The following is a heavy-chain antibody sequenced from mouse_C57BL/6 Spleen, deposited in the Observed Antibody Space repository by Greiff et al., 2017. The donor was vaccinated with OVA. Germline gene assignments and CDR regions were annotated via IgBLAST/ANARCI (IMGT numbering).Heavy chain of an antibody. CDR1: GYTFTSYW. CDR2: IDPSDSYT. D-gene: IGHD2-1*01. CDR3: ARWGGNYWYFDV. Sequence: QVQLQQSGAELVMPGASVKLSCKASGYTFTSYWMHWVKQRPGQGLEWIGEIDPSDSYTNYNQKFKGKSTLTVDKSSSTAYMQLSSLTSEDSAVYYCARWGGNYWYFDVWGTGTTVTVSS. V-gene: IGHV1-69*01. J-gene: IGHJ1*03.